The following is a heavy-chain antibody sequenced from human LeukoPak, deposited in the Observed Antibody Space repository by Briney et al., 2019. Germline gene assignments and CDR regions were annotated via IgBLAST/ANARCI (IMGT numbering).Heavy chain of an antibody. J-gene: IGHJ4*02. CDR3: ARWTSGGHPFDY. CDR2: IFYSGST. Sequence: SETLSLTCTVSGDSITSSGYSWSWIRQPPGKGLEWIGYIFYSGSTNYNPSLKSRVTISVDTSKNQFSLKLSSVTAADTAVYYCARWTSGGHPFDYWGQGTLVTVSS. CDR1: GDSITSSGYS. D-gene: IGHD1-26*01. V-gene: IGHV4-61*05.